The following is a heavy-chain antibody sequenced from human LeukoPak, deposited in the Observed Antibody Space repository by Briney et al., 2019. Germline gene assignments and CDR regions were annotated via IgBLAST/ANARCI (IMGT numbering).Heavy chain of an antibody. V-gene: IGHV4-39*01. CDR2: IHYSGNT. CDR3: ARQGGYSYGSKNWFDP. CDR1: GDSISSNSYY. J-gene: IGHJ5*02. Sequence: SETLSLTCSVSGDSISSNSYYWGWIRQPPGKALEWIGSIHYSGNTFYNPSLKSRVTISVDTSKNQFSLKWSSVTAADTAVYYCARQGGYSYGSKNWFDPWGQGTLVTVSS. D-gene: IGHD5-18*01.